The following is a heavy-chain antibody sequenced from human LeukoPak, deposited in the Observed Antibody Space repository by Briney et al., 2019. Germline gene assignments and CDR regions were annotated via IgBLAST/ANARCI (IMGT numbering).Heavy chain of an antibody. CDR3: ARGYSFGTLGVQH. V-gene: IGHV3-48*02. CDR2: ISTSGTTK. CDR1: GLTFSAHK. Sequence: GGSLRLSCAAPGLTFSAHKMHWVRQAPEKGLEWVSYISTSGTTKYYADSVKGRFTISRDNAKNSLYLQMNSLRDEDTSVYYCARGYSFGTLGVQHWGQGTLVTVSS. J-gene: IGHJ1*01. D-gene: IGHD5-18*01.